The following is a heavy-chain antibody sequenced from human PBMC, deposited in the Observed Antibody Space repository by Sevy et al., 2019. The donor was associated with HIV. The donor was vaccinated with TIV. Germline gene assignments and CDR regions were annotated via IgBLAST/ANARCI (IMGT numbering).Heavy chain of an antibody. CDR3: ARDGGTLTTPGAFDF. Sequence: SKTLSLTCAVSGGSISSGVYSWNWIRQPPGKGLEWIGYIFHSGHTYYNPSLKSRLTISLDMSKNQFSLKMNSVTAADTAVYYCARDGGTLTTPGAFDFWGQGTMVTVSS. CDR2: IFHSGHT. J-gene: IGHJ3*01. D-gene: IGHD4-17*01. V-gene: IGHV4-30-2*01. CDR1: GGSISSGVYS.